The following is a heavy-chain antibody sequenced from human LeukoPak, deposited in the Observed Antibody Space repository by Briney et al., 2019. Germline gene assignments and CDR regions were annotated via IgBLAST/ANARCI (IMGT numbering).Heavy chain of an antibody. CDR2: IRYGGSNK. D-gene: IGHD1-26*01. CDR3: ARHMIVGATNSAFDI. Sequence: GGSLRLSCAASGFTFSSYGMHWVRQAPGKGLEWVAFIRYGGSNKYYADSVKGRYTISRDNSKNTLYLQMNSLRAEDTAVYYCARHMIVGATNSAFDIWGQGTMVTVSS. J-gene: IGHJ3*02. CDR1: GFTFSSYG. V-gene: IGHV3-30*02.